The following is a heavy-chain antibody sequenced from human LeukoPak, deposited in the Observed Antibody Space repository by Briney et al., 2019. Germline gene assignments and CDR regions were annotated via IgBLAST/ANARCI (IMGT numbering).Heavy chain of an antibody. CDR1: GFTFSSYA. CDR3: ARVGSVVVPAASNWFDP. D-gene: IGHD2-2*01. Sequence: PGGSLRLSCAASGFTFSSYAMHWVRQAPGKGLEWVAVISYDGSNKYYADSVKGRLTISRDNSKNTLYLQMNSLRAEDTAVYYCARVGSVVVPAASNWFDPWGQGTLVTVSS. V-gene: IGHV3-30-3*01. CDR2: ISYDGSNK. J-gene: IGHJ5*02.